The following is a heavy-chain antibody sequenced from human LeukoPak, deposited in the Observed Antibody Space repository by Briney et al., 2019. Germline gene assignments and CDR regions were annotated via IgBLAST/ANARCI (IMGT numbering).Heavy chain of an antibody. J-gene: IGHJ4*02. CDR3: ARASGDTAMAPDY. D-gene: IGHD5-18*01. Sequence: SETLSLTCTVSGGSLSSYYWSWIRQPPGKGLEWIGHIYYSGSTNYNPSLKSRVTISVDTSKNQFSLKLSSVTAADTAVYYCARASGDTAMAPDYWGQGTLVTVSS. V-gene: IGHV4-59*01. CDR1: GGSLSSYY. CDR2: IYYSGST.